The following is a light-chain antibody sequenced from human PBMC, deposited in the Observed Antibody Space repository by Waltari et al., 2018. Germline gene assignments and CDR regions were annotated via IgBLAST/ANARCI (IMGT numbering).Light chain of an antibody. Sequence: EIVMTQSPVTLSVSPGERATLSCRASQSVSSNLAWYQQKPGQAPRLLIYGASTRATGIPARFSGSGSGTEFTLTINSLQSEDFAVYYCQQYNKWPPFTFGPGTKVEI. CDR2: GAS. V-gene: IGKV3-15*01. J-gene: IGKJ3*01. CDR1: QSVSSN. CDR3: QQYNKWPPFT.